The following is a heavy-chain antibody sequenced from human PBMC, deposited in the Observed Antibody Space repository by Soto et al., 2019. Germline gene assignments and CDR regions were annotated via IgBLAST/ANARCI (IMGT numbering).Heavy chain of an antibody. J-gene: IGHJ6*02. CDR3: ARGSGTGTNYYYYYGMDV. CDR2: IYYSGST. CDR1: GGSISSYY. D-gene: IGHD3-10*01. Sequence: SETLSLTCTVSGGSISSYYWSWIRQPPGKGLEWIGYIYYSGSTNYNPSLKSRVTISVDTSKNQFSLNLSSVTAADTAVYYCARGSGTGTNYYYYYGMDVWGQGTTVTVSS. V-gene: IGHV4-59*01.